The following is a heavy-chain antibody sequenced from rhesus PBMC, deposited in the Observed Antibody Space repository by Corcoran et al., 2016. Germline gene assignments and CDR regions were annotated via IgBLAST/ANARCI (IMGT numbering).Heavy chain of an antibody. Sequence: QVQLQESGPGVVKPSETLSLTCAVSGGSISASYRWSWIRQPPGKGLEWIGYIYGSSTSTNYNPSLKSRVTISKDTSKNQFSLKLSSVTAADTALYYCAKDIRVGTVRGPFDYWGQGVLVTVSS. D-gene: IGHD5-24*01. J-gene: IGHJ4*01. CDR1: GGSISASYR. CDR2: IYGSSTST. V-gene: IGHV4S10*01. CDR3: AKDIRVGTVRGPFDY.